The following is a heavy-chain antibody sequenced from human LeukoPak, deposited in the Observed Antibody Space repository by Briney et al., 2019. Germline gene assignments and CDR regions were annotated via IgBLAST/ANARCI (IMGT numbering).Heavy chain of an antibody. D-gene: IGHD5-24*01. J-gene: IGHJ4*02. CDR2: IYYSGST. Sequence: SETLSLTRTVSRGSISSYYWSWIRPPPAKGLEWIGYIYYSGSTKYNPSLKSRVTISVDTSRNQFSLKLACLTAADTAVYYCARGAMATTPFFDYWGQGTLVTVSS. V-gene: IGHV4-59*01. CDR3: ARGAMATTPFFDY. CDR1: RGSISSYY.